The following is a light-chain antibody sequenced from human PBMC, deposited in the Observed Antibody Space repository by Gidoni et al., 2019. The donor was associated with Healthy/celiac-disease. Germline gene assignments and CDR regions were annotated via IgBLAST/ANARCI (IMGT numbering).Light chain of an antibody. V-gene: IGKV1-5*01. Sequence: DIQLPQSPSTLSASVAYRVTITCRASQSISSWLAWYQQKPGKAPKLLIYDASSLESGVPSRFSGSGSGTEFTLTISSLQPDDFATYYCQQYNSFPRTFGQGTKVEIK. CDR1: QSISSW. J-gene: IGKJ1*01. CDR2: DAS. CDR3: QQYNSFPRT.